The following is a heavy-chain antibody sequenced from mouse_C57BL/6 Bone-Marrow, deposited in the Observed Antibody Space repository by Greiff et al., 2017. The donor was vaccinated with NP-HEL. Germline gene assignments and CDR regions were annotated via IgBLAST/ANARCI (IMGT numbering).Heavy chain of an antibody. J-gene: IGHJ3*01. CDR2: IRSKSNNYAT. V-gene: IGHV10-1*01. D-gene: IGHD1-1*01. CDR3: VRPRGYGSSYAFAY. CDR1: GFSFNTYA. Sequence: GGGLVQPKGSLKLSCAASGFSFNTYAMNWVRQAPGKGLEWVARIRSKSNNYATYYADSVKDRFTISRDDSESMLYLQMNNLKTEDTAMYYCVRPRGYGSSYAFAYWGQGTLVTVSA.